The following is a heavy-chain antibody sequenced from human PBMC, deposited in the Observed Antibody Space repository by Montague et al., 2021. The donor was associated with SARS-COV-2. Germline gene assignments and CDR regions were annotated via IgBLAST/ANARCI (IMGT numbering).Heavy chain of an antibody. V-gene: IGHV4-59*01. CDR2: IYYSGST. CDR3: ARGGGDYGGNPFDY. D-gene: IGHD4-23*01. Sequence: SETLSLTCTVSGVPITTYYWSWIRQPPGKGLEWIGYIYYSGSTYHTPSLKSRVSFSVDASKNEFSLRLTSVSAADTAVYYCARGGGDYGGNPFDYWGQGTLVTVSS. CDR1: GVPITTYY. J-gene: IGHJ4*02.